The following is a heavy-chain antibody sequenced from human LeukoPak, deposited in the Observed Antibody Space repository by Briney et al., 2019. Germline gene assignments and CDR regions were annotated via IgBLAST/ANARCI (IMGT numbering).Heavy chain of an antibody. D-gene: IGHD3-9*01. Sequence: GASVKVSCKVSGYTLTELSMHWVRQAPGKGLEWMGGFDPEDGETIYAQKFQGRVTMTEDTSTDTAYMELSSLRSEDTAVYYCATESRGYYDILTGYRGSHLDYWGQGTLVTVSS. CDR3: ATESRGYYDILTGYRGSHLDY. J-gene: IGHJ4*02. CDR1: GYTLTELS. V-gene: IGHV1-24*01. CDR2: FDPEDGET.